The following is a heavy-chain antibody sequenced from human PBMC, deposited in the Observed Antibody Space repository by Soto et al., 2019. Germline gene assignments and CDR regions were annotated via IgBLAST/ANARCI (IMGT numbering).Heavy chain of an antibody. D-gene: IGHD4-4*01. CDR3: ARGRGGYSNYYYYGMDV. CDR1: GFSLSNARMG. V-gene: IGHV2-26*01. J-gene: IGHJ6*02. Sequence: VSGPTLVNPTETLTLTCTVSGFSLSNARMGVSWIRQPPGKALEWLAHIFSNDEKSYSTSLKSRLTISKDTSKSQVVLTMTNMDPVDTATYYCARGRGGYSNYYYYGMDVWGQGTTVTVSS. CDR2: IFSNDEK.